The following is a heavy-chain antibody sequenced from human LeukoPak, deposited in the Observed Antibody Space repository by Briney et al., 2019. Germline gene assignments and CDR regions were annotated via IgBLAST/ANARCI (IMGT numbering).Heavy chain of an antibody. CDR2: INHSGST. Sequence: PSETLSLTCAVYGGSFSGYYWSWIRQPPGKGLEWIGEINHSGSTNYNPSLKSRVTISVDTSKNQFSLKLSSVTAADTAVYYCARAVTGTSLVDFWGQGTLVAVSS. D-gene: IGHD6-19*01. J-gene: IGHJ4*02. CDR3: ARAVTGTSLVDF. V-gene: IGHV4-34*01. CDR1: GGSFSGYY.